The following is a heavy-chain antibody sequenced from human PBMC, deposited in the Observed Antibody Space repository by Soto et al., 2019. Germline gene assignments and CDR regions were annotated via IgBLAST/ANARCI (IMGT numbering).Heavy chain of an antibody. Sequence: ASVKVSCKASGYTFTSYYMHWVRQAPGQGLEWMGIINPSGGSTSYAQKFQGRVTMTRDTSTSTVYMELSSLRSEDTAVYYCARASAVATIGVRAFDIWGQGTMVTVSS. J-gene: IGHJ3*02. D-gene: IGHD5-12*01. CDR1: GYTFTSYY. CDR3: ARASAVATIGVRAFDI. V-gene: IGHV1-46*03. CDR2: INPSGGST.